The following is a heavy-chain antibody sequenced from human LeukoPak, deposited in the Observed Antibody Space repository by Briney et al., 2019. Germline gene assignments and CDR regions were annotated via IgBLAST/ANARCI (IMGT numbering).Heavy chain of an antibody. CDR1: GFPFSSYA. J-gene: IGHJ3*02. V-gene: IGHV3-23*01. CDR3: ASQSGSYFHDAFDI. D-gene: IGHD1-26*01. CDR2: ISGSGDAT. Sequence: WGSLRLSCAASGFPFSSYAMTWVRQAPGKGLEWVSAISGSGDATYYADSVRGRFTISRDNSKNTLNLQMNSLRAEDTAVYYCASQSGSYFHDAFDIWGQGSMVTVSS.